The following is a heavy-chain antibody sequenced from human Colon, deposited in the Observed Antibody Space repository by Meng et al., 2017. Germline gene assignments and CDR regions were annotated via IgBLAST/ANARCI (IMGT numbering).Heavy chain of an antibody. V-gene: IGHV3-66*02. CDR1: GFTVSSNY. Sequence: GGSLRLSCAASGFTVSSNYMSWVRQAPGKGLEWVSVIYSGGSTYYADSVKGRFTISRDNSKNTLYLQMNSLRAEDTAVYYCARLGYSSGWYSSYYYYGMDVWGQGTTVTVSS. D-gene: IGHD6-19*01. CDR2: IYSGGST. J-gene: IGHJ6*02. CDR3: ARLGYSSGWYSSYYYYGMDV.